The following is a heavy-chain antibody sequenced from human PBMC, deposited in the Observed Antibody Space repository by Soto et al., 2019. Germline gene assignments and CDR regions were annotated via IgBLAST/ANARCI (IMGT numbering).Heavy chain of an antibody. Sequence: EVHLVQSGAEVKKPGESLTISCTGSGYSSSGYWINWVRQMPGKGLEWMGMIDPTDSDTRYHPSFQGHVTISADKSTSTAYLHWSSLTTSDTAIYYCATPRGGANWFDPWGRGTLVTVAS. CDR2: IDPTDSDT. CDR3: ATPRGGANWFDP. V-gene: IGHV5-10-1*01. J-gene: IGHJ5*02. CDR1: GYSSSGYW. D-gene: IGHD3-16*01.